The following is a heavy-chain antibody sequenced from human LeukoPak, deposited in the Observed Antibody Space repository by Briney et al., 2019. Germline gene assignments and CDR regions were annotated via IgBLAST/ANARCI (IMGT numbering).Heavy chain of an antibody. J-gene: IGHJ3*02. CDR1: GFSFSSYE. Sequence: PGGSLRLSCAASGFSFSSYEMNWVRQAPGKGLEWISYISSSISITSYADSVKGRFTISRDNAKNSLYLQMNSLRAEDTAVYFCARSGLRGTYPHTFDIWGQGTMVTVSS. D-gene: IGHD3-10*01. CDR3: ARSGLRGTYPHTFDI. V-gene: IGHV3-48*03. CDR2: ISSSISIT.